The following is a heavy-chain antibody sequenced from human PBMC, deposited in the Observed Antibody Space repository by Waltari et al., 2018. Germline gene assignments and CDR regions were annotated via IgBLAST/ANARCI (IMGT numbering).Heavy chain of an antibody. CDR2: INAANGNI. CDR1: EDRFSTHS. CDR3: ARAYCSGDCPWWYFDL. D-gene: IGHD2-21*02. Sequence: QAQLVQSGAEVKTPGASVMISCKAPEDRFSTHSMHWVRQAPGQGLEWMGWINAANGNIKYSERFQDRVKIWRDTSATTAYLELGRLRVDDSGVYYCARAYCSGDCPWWYFDLWGRGTLVSVSS. J-gene: IGHJ2*01. V-gene: IGHV1-3*01.